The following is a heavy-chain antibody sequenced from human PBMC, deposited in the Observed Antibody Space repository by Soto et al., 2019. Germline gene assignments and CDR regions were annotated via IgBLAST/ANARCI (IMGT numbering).Heavy chain of an antibody. CDR2: IDPSDSYT. CDR1: GYSFTSYW. Sequence: EVQLVQSGAEVKKPGESLRISCKGSGYSFTSYWISWVRQMPGKGLEWMGRIDPSDSYTNYSPSFQGHVTISADKSISTAYLQWSSLKASDTAMYYCARLTQWWLVPYYYGMDVWGQGTTVTVSS. J-gene: IGHJ6*02. CDR3: ARLTQWWLVPYYYGMDV. D-gene: IGHD6-19*01. V-gene: IGHV5-10-1*03.